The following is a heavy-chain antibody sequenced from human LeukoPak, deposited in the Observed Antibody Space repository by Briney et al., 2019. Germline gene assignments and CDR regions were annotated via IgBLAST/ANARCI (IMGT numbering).Heavy chain of an antibody. CDR3: ARDGSLPDY. Sequence: PGXSLRLSCAASGFTFSNYWMHWVRQTQGKGLVWVSRIISDGSSTIYGDSVKGGFTISRDNAKNTLYLQMNSLRAEDTAVYYCARDGSLPDYWGQGTLVTVSS. CDR1: GFTFSNYW. CDR2: IISDGSST. J-gene: IGHJ4*02. V-gene: IGHV3-74*01.